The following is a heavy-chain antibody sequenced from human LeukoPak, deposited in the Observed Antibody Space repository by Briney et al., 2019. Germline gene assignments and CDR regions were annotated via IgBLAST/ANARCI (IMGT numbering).Heavy chain of an antibody. J-gene: IGHJ4*02. D-gene: IGHD6-6*01. CDR3: ARLSSVAPDCDY. CDR2: IYYSGST. Sequence: SETLSLTCTVSGGSISSSSYYWGWIRQPPGKGLEWIGSIYYSGSTYYNPSLKSRVTISVDTSKNQFSLKLSSVTAADMAVYYCARLSSVAPDCDYWGQGTLVTVSS. V-gene: IGHV4-39*01. CDR1: GGSISSSSYY.